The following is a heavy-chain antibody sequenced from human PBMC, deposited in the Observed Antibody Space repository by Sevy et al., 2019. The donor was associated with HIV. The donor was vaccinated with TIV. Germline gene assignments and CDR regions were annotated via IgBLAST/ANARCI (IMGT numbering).Heavy chain of an antibody. Sequence: GGSLRLSCAASGFTFSAHYMEWVRQAPGKGLEWVGRIRNKADSYTTEYAASVKGRFTISRDDSKNSLYLLMNSLKTEDTAVYYCATHAGIAAAGRGFDYWGQGTLVTVSS. D-gene: IGHD6-13*01. J-gene: IGHJ4*02. CDR2: IRNKADSYTT. CDR3: ATHAGIAAAGRGFDY. CDR1: GFTFSAHY. V-gene: IGHV3-72*01.